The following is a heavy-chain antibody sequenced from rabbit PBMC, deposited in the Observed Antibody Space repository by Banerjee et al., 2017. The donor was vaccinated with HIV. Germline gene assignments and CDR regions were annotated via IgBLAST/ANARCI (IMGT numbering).Heavy chain of an antibody. D-gene: IGHD4-1*01. CDR3: ARDGSGWGANFNL. V-gene: IGHV1S40*01. J-gene: IGHJ4*01. CDR2: IYAGSSGST. Sequence: QSLEESGGDLVKPGASLTLTCTASGIDFNRYYYMCWVRQAPGKGLEWIACIYAGSSGSTYDASWAKGRFTISKTSSTTVTLQMTSLTAADTATYFCARDGSGWGANFNLWGQGTLVTVS. CDR1: GIDFNRYYY.